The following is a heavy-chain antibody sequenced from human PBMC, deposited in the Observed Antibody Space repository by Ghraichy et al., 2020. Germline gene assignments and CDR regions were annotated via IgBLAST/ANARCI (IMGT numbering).Heavy chain of an antibody. CDR2: IYYSGDT. V-gene: IGHV4-39*01. J-gene: IGHJ4*02. CDR1: GGSISNSNYY. Sequence: SETLSLTCTVSGGSISNSNYYWGWIRQPPGKGLDWIGSIYYSGDTYYNPSLKSRVTISVDTSKNQFSLKLSSVTAADTAVYYCARFFLAARYCFDYWGQGTLVTVYS. D-gene: IGHD6-6*01. CDR3: ARFFLAARYCFDY.